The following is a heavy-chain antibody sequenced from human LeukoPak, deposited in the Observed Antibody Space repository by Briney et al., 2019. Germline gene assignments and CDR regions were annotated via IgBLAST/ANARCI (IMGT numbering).Heavy chain of an antibody. CDR3: ARDPDYGDYGNDAFDI. CDR1: GFSFSSYE. Sequence: GGSLRLSCAASGFSFSSYEMNWVRQAPGKGLEWVSYISGSGNTIYYADSVKGRFTISRDNAKNSLYLQMNSLRAEDTAVYYCARDPDYGDYGNDAFDIWGPGTMVTVSS. V-gene: IGHV3-48*03. D-gene: IGHD4-17*01. J-gene: IGHJ3*02. CDR2: ISGSGNTI.